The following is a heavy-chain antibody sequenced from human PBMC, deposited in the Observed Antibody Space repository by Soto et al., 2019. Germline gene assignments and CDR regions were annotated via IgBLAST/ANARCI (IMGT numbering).Heavy chain of an antibody. CDR2: IYSGGST. J-gene: IGHJ1*01. Sequence: GVSLRLSCAASGFTVSSNYMSWVRQAPGKGLEWVSVIYSGGSTYYADSVKGRFTISRDNSKNTLYLQMNSLRAEDTAVYYCARDRVESGYPEYFQHWGQGTLVTAPQ. V-gene: IGHV3-53*01. D-gene: IGHD3-22*01. CDR3: ARDRVESGYPEYFQH. CDR1: GFTVSSNY.